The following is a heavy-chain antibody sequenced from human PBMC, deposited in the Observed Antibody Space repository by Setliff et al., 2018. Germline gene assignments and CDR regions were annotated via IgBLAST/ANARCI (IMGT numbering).Heavy chain of an antibody. D-gene: IGHD3-3*01. V-gene: IGHV1-3*01. CDR1: GFTLTSYP. J-gene: IGHJ3*02. Sequence: ASVKVSCKASGFTLTSYPIHWVRQAPGQRLEWMGWINPDNGNRKYSQRFQGRVTITRDTSASTVFPELGTLRSEDTAVYYCTRDFLGATASFDIWGQGTMVTVSS. CDR3: TRDFLGATASFDI. CDR2: INPDNGNR.